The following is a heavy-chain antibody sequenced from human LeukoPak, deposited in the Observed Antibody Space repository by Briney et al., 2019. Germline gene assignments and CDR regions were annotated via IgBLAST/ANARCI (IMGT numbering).Heavy chain of an antibody. CDR1: ALILSNYV. J-gene: IGHJ4*02. D-gene: IGHD3-22*01. CDR2: RWHDGSKI. Sequence: HSGGSLRLSCAASALILSNYVMHWARHARGKGLEWVTIRWHDGSKIYYADSVKGRFTIYRDSAKNTQDLQMNSLTLEDTAVSDCSRYESRGYSRDSWCRGTVVTVSS. V-gene: IGHV3-33*01. CDR3: SRYESRGYSRDS.